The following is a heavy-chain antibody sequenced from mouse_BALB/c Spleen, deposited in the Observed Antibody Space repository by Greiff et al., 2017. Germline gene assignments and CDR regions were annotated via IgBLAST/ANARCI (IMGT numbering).Heavy chain of an antibody. Sequence: QVQLKESGPGLVAPSQSLSITCTVSGFSLTSYDISWIRQPPGKGLEWLGVIWTGGGTNYNSAFMSRLSISKDNSKSQVFLKMNSLQTDDTAMYYCARIGNPSYYAMDYWGQGTSVTVSS. CDR3: ARIGNPSYYAMDY. V-gene: IGHV2-9-2*01. D-gene: IGHD2-1*01. CDR1: GFSLTSYD. J-gene: IGHJ4*01. CDR2: IWTGGGT.